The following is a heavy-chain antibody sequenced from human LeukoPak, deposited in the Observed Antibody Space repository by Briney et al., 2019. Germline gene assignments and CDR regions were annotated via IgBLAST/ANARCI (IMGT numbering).Heavy chain of an antibody. CDR1: GFTFSSYG. CDR3: ARDPSRTLDY. CDR2: ISYDGSNK. V-gene: IGHV3-33*08. J-gene: IGHJ4*02. Sequence: PGRSLRLSCAAPGFTFSSYGIHWVRQAPGKGLEWVAVISYDGSNKYFADSVKGRFSISRDDSKNTLYLQMYSLRAEDTAVYYCARDPSRTLDYWGQGTLVTVSS.